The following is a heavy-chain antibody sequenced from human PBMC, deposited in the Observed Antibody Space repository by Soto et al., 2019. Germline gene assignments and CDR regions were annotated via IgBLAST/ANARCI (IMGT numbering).Heavy chain of an antibody. CDR3: AREKNYVRYYYYYYMDV. D-gene: IGHD3-10*02. CDR1: GFTFSDYY. Sequence: GGSLRLSCAASGFTFSDYYMSWIRQAPGKGLEWVSYISSSGSTIYYADSVKGRFTISRDNAKNSLYLQMNSLRAEDTAVYYCAREKNYVRYYYYYYMDVWGKGTTVTVSS. V-gene: IGHV3-11*01. J-gene: IGHJ6*03. CDR2: ISSSGSTI.